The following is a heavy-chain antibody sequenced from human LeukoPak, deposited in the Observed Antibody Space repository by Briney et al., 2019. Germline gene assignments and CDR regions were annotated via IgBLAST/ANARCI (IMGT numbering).Heavy chain of an antibody. CDR3: ARDVDGDYGDYVGY. V-gene: IGHV3-21*01. D-gene: IGHD4-17*01. Sequence: GGSLRLSCAASGFTFSSYSMNWVRQAPGKGLEWVSSISSSSSYIYYADSVKGRFTISRDNAKNSLYLQMNSLRAEDTAVYYCARDVDGDYGDYVGYWGQGTLVTVSS. CDR1: GFTFSSYS. J-gene: IGHJ4*02. CDR2: ISSSSSYI.